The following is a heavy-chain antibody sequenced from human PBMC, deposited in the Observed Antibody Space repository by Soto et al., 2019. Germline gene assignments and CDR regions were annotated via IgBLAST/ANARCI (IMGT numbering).Heavy chain of an antibody. D-gene: IGHD5-18*01. V-gene: IGHV1-8*01. Sequence: ASVKVSFKASGYTFTNNDVSWVRQATGQGLEWMGWVNPGSGDTGYAQKFQGRLTMTRDISIATAYMELNSLTSEDTAIYYCARMGSFGSLNWFDPWGQGTLVTVSS. J-gene: IGHJ5*02. CDR1: GYTFTNND. CDR2: VNPGSGDT. CDR3: ARMGSFGSLNWFDP.